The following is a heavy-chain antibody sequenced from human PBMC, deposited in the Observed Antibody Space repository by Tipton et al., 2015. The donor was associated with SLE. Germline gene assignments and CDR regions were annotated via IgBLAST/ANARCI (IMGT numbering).Heavy chain of an antibody. CDR3: ASAAAGTDAFDI. V-gene: IGHV3-30*04. CDR2: ISYDGSNK. CDR1: GFTFSSYA. J-gene: IGHJ3*02. Sequence: RSLRLSCAAPGFTFSSYAMHWVRQAPGKGLEWVAVISYDGSNKYYADSVKGRFTISRDNSKNTLYLQMNSLRAEDTAVYYCASAAAGTDAFDIWGQGTMVTVSS. D-gene: IGHD6-13*01.